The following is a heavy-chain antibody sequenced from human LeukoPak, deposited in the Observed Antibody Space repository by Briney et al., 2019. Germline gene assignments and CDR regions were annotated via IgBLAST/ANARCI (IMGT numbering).Heavy chain of an antibody. CDR3: ARGPDGYNAY. V-gene: IGHV3-33*05. CDR2: ISYDGSNK. D-gene: IGHD5-24*01. CDR1: GSTFSTYG. J-gene: IGHJ4*02. Sequence: GGSRRLSCAASGSTFSTYGMHWVSRAPGKGLEWVAVISYDGSNKYYADSVKGRLTISRDNSKNTLYLQMNGLRAEDTAVYYCARGPDGYNAYWGQGTLVTVSS.